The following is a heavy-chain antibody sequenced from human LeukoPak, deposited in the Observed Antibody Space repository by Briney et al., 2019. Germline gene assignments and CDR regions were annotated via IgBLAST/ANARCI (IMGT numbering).Heavy chain of an antibody. D-gene: IGHD2-2*02. CDR2: INSDGKTI. CDR3: ARDVRPAAAIPTYDY. J-gene: IGHJ4*02. V-gene: IGHV3-48*03. Sequence: GGSLRLSCAASGFTFSSYEMNWARQAPGKGLEWVSYINSDGKTIFYADSVKGRFTISRDNAKNSLYLQMNRLRAEDTAVYYCARDVRPAAAIPTYDYWGQGTLVTVSS. CDR1: GFTFSSYE.